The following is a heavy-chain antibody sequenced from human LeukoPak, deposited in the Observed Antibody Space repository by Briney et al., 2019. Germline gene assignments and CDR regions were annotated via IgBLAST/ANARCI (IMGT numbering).Heavy chain of an antibody. V-gene: IGHV1-69*04. Sequence: GASVKVSCKASGGTFSSYAISWVRQAPGQGLEWMGRIIPILGIANYAQKFQGRVTITADKSTSTAYMELSSLRSEDTAVYYCAREAPRAYCSSTSCHYGWADYWGQGTLVTVSS. CDR2: IIPILGIA. CDR1: GGTFSSYA. CDR3: AREAPRAYCSSTSCHYGWADY. J-gene: IGHJ4*02. D-gene: IGHD2-2*01.